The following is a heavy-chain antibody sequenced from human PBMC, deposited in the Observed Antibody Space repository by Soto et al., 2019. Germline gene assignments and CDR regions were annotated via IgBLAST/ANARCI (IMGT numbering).Heavy chain of an antibody. CDR3: AKDTGYSYGHELFDY. D-gene: IGHD5-18*01. CDR2: ISGSGGST. V-gene: IGHV3-23*01. J-gene: IGHJ4*02. CDR1: GFTFSSCA. Sequence: EVQLLESGGGLVQPGGSLRLSCAASGFTFSSCAMSWVRQAPGKGLEWVSAISGSGGSTYYADSVKGRFTISRDNSKNTLYLQMNSLRAEDTAVYYCAKDTGYSYGHELFDYWGQGTLVTVSS.